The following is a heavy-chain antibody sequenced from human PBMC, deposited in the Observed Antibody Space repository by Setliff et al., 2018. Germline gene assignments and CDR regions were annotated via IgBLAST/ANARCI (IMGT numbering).Heavy chain of an antibody. CDR2: ISPGRSI. J-gene: IGHJ6*03. V-gene: IGHV4-4*07. CDR1: GGSISNFY. Sequence: SETLSLTCSVSGGSISNFYWSWIRQPPGKGLEWIGSISPGRSINYNPSLRSRVTVSLDTSKNQFSLKLTSVTAADTAVYYCARARYSSGWYGGGGAFYYMDAWGKGTTVTVSS. D-gene: IGHD6-19*01. CDR3: ARARYSSGWYGGGGAFYYMDA.